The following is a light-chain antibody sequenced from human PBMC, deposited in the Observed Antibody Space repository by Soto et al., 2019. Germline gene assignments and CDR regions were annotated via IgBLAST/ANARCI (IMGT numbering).Light chain of an antibody. V-gene: IGKV3-15*01. J-gene: IGKJ3*01. CDR1: QSVRSN. CDR2: DAS. CDR3: QQYNNWPPLT. Sequence: ELVMTQSPATLSVSPGERSTLSCRASQSVRSNLAWYQQKPRQAPRLXXYDASTRATGIPARFSGSVSGTEFTLTISSLQSEDSAIYYCQQYNNWPPLTFGPGTKVDIK.